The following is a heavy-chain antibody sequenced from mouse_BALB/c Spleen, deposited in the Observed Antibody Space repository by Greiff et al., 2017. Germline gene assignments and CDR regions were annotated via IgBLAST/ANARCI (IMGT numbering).Heavy chain of an antibody. V-gene: IGHV3-2*02. CDR2: ISYSGST. Sequence: EVQLKESGPGLVKPSQSLSLTCTVTGYSITSDYAWNWIRQFPGNKLEWMGYISYSGSTSYNPSLKSRISITRDTSKNQFFLQLNSVTTEDTATYYCARDGLYAMDYWGQGTSVTVSS. CDR3: ARDGLYAMDY. J-gene: IGHJ4*01. CDR1: GYSITSDYA. D-gene: IGHD3-1*01.